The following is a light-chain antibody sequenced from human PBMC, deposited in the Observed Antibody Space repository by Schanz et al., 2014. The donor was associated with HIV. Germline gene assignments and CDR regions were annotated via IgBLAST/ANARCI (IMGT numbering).Light chain of an antibody. Sequence: EIVLTQSPGTLSLSPGDGATLSCRASQSVSSDYVAWYQQSPGQAPRLLIYGASSRATGIPDRFSGSGSGTDFTLTISRLEPEDFAVYYCQQYNTFGGGTKVEIK. CDR2: GAS. CDR3: QQYNT. CDR1: QSVSSDY. J-gene: IGKJ4*01. V-gene: IGKV3-20*01.